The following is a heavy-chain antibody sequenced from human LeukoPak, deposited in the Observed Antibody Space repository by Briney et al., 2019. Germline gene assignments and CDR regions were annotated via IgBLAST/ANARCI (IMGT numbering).Heavy chain of an antibody. CDR2: IYWDDDK. D-gene: IGHD3-10*01. Sequence: SGPTLVKPTQTLTLTCTFSGFSLSTSGVGVGWIRQPPGKALEWLALIYWDDDKRYSPSLKSRLTITKDTSKNQVVLTMTNMDPVDTATYYCAHRLQTTYGSGSYYYDAFDIWGQGTMVTVSS. J-gene: IGHJ3*02. V-gene: IGHV2-5*02. CDR1: GFSLSTSGVG. CDR3: AHRLQTTYGSGSYYYDAFDI.